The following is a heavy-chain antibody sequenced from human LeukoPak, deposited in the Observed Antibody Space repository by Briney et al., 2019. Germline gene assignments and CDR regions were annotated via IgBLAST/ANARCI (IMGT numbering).Heavy chain of an antibody. CDR3: ARGSDRVAVAGLNWFDP. D-gene: IGHD6-19*01. V-gene: IGHV3-74*01. CDR1: GFTFSDYW. CDR2: INSDGSST. J-gene: IGHJ5*02. Sequence: QPGGSLRLSCAASGFTFSDYWMHLVRQAPGKGLVWVSRINSDGSSTRYADSVKGRFTISRDNAKNTLYLQMNSLRAEDTAVYYCARGSDRVAVAGLNWFDPWGQGTLVTVSS.